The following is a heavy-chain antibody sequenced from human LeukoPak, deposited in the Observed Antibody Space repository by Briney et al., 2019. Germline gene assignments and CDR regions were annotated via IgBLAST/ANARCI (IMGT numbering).Heavy chain of an antibody. V-gene: IGHV3-48*01. CDR3: AREDGYSSGCSCYTWYYMDV. CDR1: GFTLGHYS. D-gene: IGHD2-15*01. J-gene: IGHJ6*03. CDR2: TSSCSDHLI. Sequence: LTLPCAPSGFTLGHYSKICARQARGKALEWISYTSSCSDHLIYYPDSVKGRFTSPRDSAGNSVYLQMNRLRTEHTVVSYCAREDGYSSGCSCYTWYYMDVWGKGTTVTVSS.